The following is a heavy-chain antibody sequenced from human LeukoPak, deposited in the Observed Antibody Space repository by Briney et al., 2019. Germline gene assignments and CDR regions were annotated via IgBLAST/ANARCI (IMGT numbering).Heavy chain of an antibody. CDR2: IYYSGIT. CDR1: GGSISTFY. CDR3: ARQGSGSRAAFDY. V-gene: IGHV4-59*08. D-gene: IGHD1-26*01. Sequence: SETLSFTCTVSGGSISTFYWSWIRQPPGKGLEWIGYIYYSGITNYNPSLKSRVTISVDTSKNQFSLKLSSVTAADTAVYYCARQGSGSRAAFDYLGQGPLVTVSS. J-gene: IGHJ4*02.